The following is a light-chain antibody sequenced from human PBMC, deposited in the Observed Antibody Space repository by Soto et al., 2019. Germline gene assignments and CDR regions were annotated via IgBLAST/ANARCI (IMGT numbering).Light chain of an antibody. CDR1: SSDVGDYNY. CDR3: SSYTSSIRI. CDR2: EVT. J-gene: IGLJ2*01. V-gene: IGLV2-14*01. Sequence: QSVLTQPASVSGSPGQSITISCSGFSSDVGDYNYVSWYQQHAGKVPKLIIYEVTNRPLGVSNRFSGSKSGYTASLTISGLQTDDEADYYCSSYTSSIRIFGGGTKVTVL.